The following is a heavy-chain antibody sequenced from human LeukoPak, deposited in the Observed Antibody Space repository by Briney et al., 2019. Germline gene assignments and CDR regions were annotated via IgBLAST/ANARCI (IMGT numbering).Heavy chain of an antibody. J-gene: IGHJ4*02. D-gene: IGHD1-26*01. CDR3: ARDSGSGNNDY. CDR2: ISAGNCNT. CDR1: GYTFTSYA. V-gene: IGHV1-3*01. Sequence: ASVKVSCKASGYTFTSYAIHWVRQAPGQRLEWMGWISAGNCNTKYSQNFQGRVTFISNTSATTAFMELSSLRSEDAAVDYCARDSGSGNNDYWGQGTLVTVSS.